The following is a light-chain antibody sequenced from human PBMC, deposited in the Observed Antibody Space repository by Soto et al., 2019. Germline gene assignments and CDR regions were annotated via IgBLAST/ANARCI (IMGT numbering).Light chain of an antibody. CDR1: QSVSSNY. Sequence: DIVLTQSPGTPSLSPGERATLSCRASQSVSSNYLAWYQQKPGQAPRLLIHGASTRATGVPDRFSGSGSGTDFTLTISRLEPEDFAVYHCQQYGSLSWTFGQGTKVDIK. J-gene: IGKJ1*01. V-gene: IGKV3-20*01. CDR3: QQYGSLSWT. CDR2: GAS.